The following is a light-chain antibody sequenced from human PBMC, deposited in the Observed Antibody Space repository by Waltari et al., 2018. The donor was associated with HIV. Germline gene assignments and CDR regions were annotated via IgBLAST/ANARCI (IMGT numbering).Light chain of an antibody. V-gene: IGKV3-20*01. J-gene: IGKJ1*01. CDR2: AAS. CDR3: QECVSSSWT. Sequence: ENVLTQSPGTLSLSPGERATLSCRASRSVSSNYLTWYQQRPGQAPRLLIYAASTRATAIPDRFSGSGSGTDFTLTISRLEPEDFAVYYCQECVSSSWTFGQGTRVEVK. CDR1: RSVSSNY.